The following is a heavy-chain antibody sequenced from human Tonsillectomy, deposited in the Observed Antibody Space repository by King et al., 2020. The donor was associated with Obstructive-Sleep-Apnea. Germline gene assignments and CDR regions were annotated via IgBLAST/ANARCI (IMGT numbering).Heavy chain of an antibody. Sequence: QLVQSGAEVKKPGASVKVSCKASGYTFTSYYMHWVRQAPGQGLEGMGIIKPSGGSTSYAQKFQGRVTMTRDTSTSTVYMELSSLRSEDTAVYYCARDIAHSSSSDYWFDPWGQGTLVTVSS. CDR3: ARDIAHSSSSDYWFDP. V-gene: IGHV1-46*01. D-gene: IGHD6-6*01. J-gene: IGHJ5*02. CDR1: GYTFTSYY. CDR2: IKPSGGST.